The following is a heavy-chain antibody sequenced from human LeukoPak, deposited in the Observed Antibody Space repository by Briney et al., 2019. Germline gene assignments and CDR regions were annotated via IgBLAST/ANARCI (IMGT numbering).Heavy chain of an antibody. CDR2: ISYDGSNK. CDR3: ARTILDSSGWDLYYYYYMDV. D-gene: IGHD6-19*01. Sequence: PGGSLRLSCAASGFTFSSYAMHWVRQAPGKGLEWVAVISYDGSNKYYADSVKGRFTISRDNSKNTLYLQMNSLRAEDTAVYYCARTILDSSGWDLYYYYYMDVWGKGTTVTVSS. V-gene: IGHV3-30*04. CDR1: GFTFSSYA. J-gene: IGHJ6*03.